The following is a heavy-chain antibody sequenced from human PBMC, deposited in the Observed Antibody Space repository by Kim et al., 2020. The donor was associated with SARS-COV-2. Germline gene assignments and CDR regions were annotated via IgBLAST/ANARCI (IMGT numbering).Heavy chain of an antibody. CDR1: GFTFDDYG. D-gene: IGHD6-13*01. J-gene: IGHJ4*02. CDR2: INWNGGST. V-gene: IGHV3-20*01. Sequence: GGSLRLSCAASGFTFDDYGMSWVRQAPGKGLEWVSGINWNGGSTGYADSVKGRFTISRDNAKNSLYLQMNSLRAEDTALYHCARDVGYIAAAGAFDYWGQGTLVTVSS. CDR3: ARDVGYIAAAGAFDY.